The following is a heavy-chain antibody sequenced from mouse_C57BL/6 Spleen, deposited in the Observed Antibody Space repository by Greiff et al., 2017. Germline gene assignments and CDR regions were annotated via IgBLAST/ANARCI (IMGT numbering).Heavy chain of an antibody. Sequence: EVMLVESGGGLVKPGGSLKLSCAASGFTFSDYGMHWVRQAPEKGLEWVAYISSGSSTIYYADTVKGRFTISRDNAKNTLFLQMTSLRSEDTAMYYCARRSDPYDYDSYYFDYWGQGTTLTVSS. CDR1: GFTFSDYG. V-gene: IGHV5-17*01. D-gene: IGHD2-4*01. CDR2: ISSGSSTI. J-gene: IGHJ2*01. CDR3: ARRSDPYDYDSYYFDY.